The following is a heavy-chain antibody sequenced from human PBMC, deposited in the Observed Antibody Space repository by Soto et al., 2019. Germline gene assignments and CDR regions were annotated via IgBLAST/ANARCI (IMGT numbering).Heavy chain of an antibody. Sequence: VASVKVSCKASGCTFSSYAISWVRQAAGQGREWMGGIIPIFGTANYAQKFQGRVTITADESTSTAYMELSSLRSEDTAVYYCARVDRGGIEVWGHVTTVSVSS. J-gene: IGHJ6*02. CDR3: ARVDRGGIEV. CDR1: GCTFSSYA. CDR2: IIPIFGTA. V-gene: IGHV1-69*13.